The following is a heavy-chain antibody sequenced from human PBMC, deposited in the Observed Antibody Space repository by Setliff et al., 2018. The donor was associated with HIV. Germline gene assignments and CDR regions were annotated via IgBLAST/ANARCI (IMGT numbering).Heavy chain of an antibody. V-gene: IGHV4-39*07. CDR3: ARAADYHDSSGYWAPPRYFDY. CDR2: INHSGST. J-gene: IGHJ4*02. Sequence: KPSETLSLTCTVSGGSVSSSSYYWGWIRQPPGKGLEWIGEINHSGSTNYNPSLKSRVSISVDTSKKQFSLKLSSVSAADTAVYYCARAADYHDSSGYWAPPRYFDYWGQGTLVTVSS. CDR1: GGSVSSSSYY. D-gene: IGHD3-22*01.